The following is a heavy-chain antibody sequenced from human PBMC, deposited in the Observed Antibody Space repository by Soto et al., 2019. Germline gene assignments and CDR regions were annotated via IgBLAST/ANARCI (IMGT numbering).Heavy chain of an antibody. CDR1: GYTFTDDY. Sequence: QVQLVQSGAEVKKPGASVKVSCKASGYTFTDDYIHWVRQAPGQGLEWMGWINPASGGTNYAQKFQGRVTMTRDTSISAAYMELRRLRSDDTAIYYCAREEPYFDPPPFPKAHLWGQGTLVTVSS. CDR2: INPASGGT. V-gene: IGHV1-2*02. CDR3: AREEPYFDPPPFPKAHL. J-gene: IGHJ4*02. D-gene: IGHD3-9*01.